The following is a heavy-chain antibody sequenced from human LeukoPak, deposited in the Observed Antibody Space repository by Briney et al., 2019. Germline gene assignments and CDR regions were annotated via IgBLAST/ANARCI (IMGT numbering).Heavy chain of an antibody. CDR3: ARSPRHYYDSSGYFFGQDY. V-gene: IGHV1-2*02. J-gene: IGHJ4*02. CDR2: INPNSGGT. CDR1: GYTSTGYY. Sequence: GASVKVSCKASGYTSTGYYMHWVRQAPGQGLEWMGWINPNSGGTNYAQNFQGRVTMTRDTSISTAYMELSRLRSDDTAVYYCARSPRHYYDSSGYFFGQDYWGQGTLVTVSS. D-gene: IGHD3-22*01.